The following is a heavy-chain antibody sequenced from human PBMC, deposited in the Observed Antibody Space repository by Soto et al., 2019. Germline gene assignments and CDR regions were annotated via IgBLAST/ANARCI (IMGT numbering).Heavy chain of an antibody. CDR1: GVTFSSYA. V-gene: IGHV3-23*01. D-gene: IGHD4-17*01. CDR2: ISGSGGST. Sequence: XGSLRLSCAASGVTFSSYAMSWVRQAPGKGLEWVSAISGSGGSTYYADSVKGRFTISRDNSKNTLYLQMNSLRAEDTAVYYCAKDTTTVTKLYYFDYWGQGTLVTVSS. J-gene: IGHJ4*02. CDR3: AKDTTTVTKLYYFDY.